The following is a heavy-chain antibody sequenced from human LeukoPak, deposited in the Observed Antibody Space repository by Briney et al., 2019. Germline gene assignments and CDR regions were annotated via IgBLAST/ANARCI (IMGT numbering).Heavy chain of an antibody. D-gene: IGHD5-12*01. CDR1: GYTFTSYD. Sequence: PSVKVSCKASGYTFTSYDINWVRQATGQGLEWMGWMNPNSGNTGYAQNFQGRVTMTRNTSISTTYMELSSLRSEDTAVYSCARFSGPVNSGYSGYEPNYYYYGMDVWGQGTTVTVSS. CDR2: MNPNSGNT. V-gene: IGHV1-8*01. J-gene: IGHJ6*02. CDR3: ARFSGPVNSGYSGYEPNYYYYGMDV.